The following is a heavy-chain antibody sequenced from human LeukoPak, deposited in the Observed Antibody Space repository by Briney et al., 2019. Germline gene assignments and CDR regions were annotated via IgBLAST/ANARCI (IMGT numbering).Heavy chain of an antibody. Sequence: GASVKVSCKASGYTFTSYAMNWVRQAPGQGLEWMGWISAYNGNTNYAQKLQGRVTMTTDTSTSTAYMELRSLRSDDTAVYYCARGRKYYDFWSGTRDRAYYMDVWGKGTTVTVSS. CDR2: ISAYNGNT. CDR3: ARGRKYYDFWSGTRDRAYYMDV. CDR1: GYTFTSYA. J-gene: IGHJ6*03. V-gene: IGHV1-18*01. D-gene: IGHD3-3*01.